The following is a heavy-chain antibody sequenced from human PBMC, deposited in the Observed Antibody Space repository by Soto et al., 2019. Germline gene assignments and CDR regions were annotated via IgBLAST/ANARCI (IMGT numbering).Heavy chain of an antibody. V-gene: IGHV3-23*01. D-gene: IGHD2-8*02. J-gene: IGHJ3*02. CDR2: ILVGGST. Sequence: SLRLSSAASGFTCSSYDMSWVRQAPGKGLEWVSTILVGGSTHYPDSVKGRFTISRDNSKNTVFLQMNSLTAGDTAVYYCAKATATGGGAFDICGQGTMVTVSS. CDR1: GFTCSSYD. CDR3: AKATATGGGAFDI.